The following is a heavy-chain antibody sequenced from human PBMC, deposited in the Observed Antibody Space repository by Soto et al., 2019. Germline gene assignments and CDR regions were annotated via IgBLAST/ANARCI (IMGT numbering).Heavy chain of an antibody. V-gene: IGHV1-46*03. D-gene: IGHD2-2*01. CDR2: ITPSGGST. CDR3: AGGYCSSTRCYAYYMDV. Sequence: QVQLVQSGAEVKKPGASVKVSCKASGYTFTSYYMHWVRQAPGQGLEWMGMITPSGGSTSYAQKFQGRVTMTRETSTSTFYMELSSLRSEDTAVYSCAGGYCSSTRCYAYYMDVWGKGPTVTVSS. CDR1: GYTFTSYY. J-gene: IGHJ6*03.